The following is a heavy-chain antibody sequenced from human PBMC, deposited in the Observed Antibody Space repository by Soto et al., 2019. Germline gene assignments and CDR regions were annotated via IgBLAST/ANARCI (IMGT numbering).Heavy chain of an antibody. CDR2: INPNSGGT. Sequence: ASVKVSCKASGYTFTGYYMHWVRQAPGQGLEWMGWINPNSGGTNYEQKFEGRVTMTRDASISTAYMELSRLRSDDTAVYYCAIDPGGCDSTSCYNLYYFDYWGQGTLVTVSS. V-gene: IGHV1-2*02. CDR3: AIDPGGCDSTSCYNLYYFDY. CDR1: GYTFTGYY. J-gene: IGHJ4*02. D-gene: IGHD2-2*02.